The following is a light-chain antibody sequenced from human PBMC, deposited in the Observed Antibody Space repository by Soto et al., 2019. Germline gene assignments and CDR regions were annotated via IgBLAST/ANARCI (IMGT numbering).Light chain of an antibody. Sequence: AIQLTPSPSSLSASVVDRVTITCRASQGISSYLGWYQQKPGKAPNLLIYDASTLHSGVPSRFSGGGSGTDFTLTISSLQPEDFATYYCLQDSNYPRTFGQGTKVDIK. CDR1: QGISSY. CDR2: DAS. CDR3: LQDSNYPRT. V-gene: IGKV1-6*01. J-gene: IGKJ1*01.